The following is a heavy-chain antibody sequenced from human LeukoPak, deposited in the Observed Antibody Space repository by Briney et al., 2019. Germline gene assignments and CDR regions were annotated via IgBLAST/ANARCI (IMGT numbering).Heavy chain of an antibody. V-gene: IGHV5-51*01. CDR2: IYPGDSDT. D-gene: IGHD6-13*01. CDR1: GYIFTSYW. J-gene: IGHJ4*02. Sequence: GESLKISCQGSGYIFTSYWIGWVRQMPGKGLEWMGIIYPGDSDTRYSPSFQGQVTISADNSITTAYPQWSSLKAADTSMYYCARVGGGRRWYIFSYWGQGTLVTVSS. CDR3: ARVGGGRRWYIFSY.